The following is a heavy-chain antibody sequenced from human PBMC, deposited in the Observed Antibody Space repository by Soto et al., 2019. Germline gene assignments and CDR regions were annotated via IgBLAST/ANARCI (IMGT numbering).Heavy chain of an antibody. J-gene: IGHJ4*02. CDR2: ISYDGSNK. V-gene: IGHV3-30-3*01. CDR1: GFTFSSYA. Sequence: QVQLVESGGGVVQPGRSLRLSCAASGFTFSSYARHWVRQAPGKGLEWVAVISYDGSNKYYADSVKGRFTISRDNSKNPLYLQMNSLRAEDTAVYYCARAYEGDYFDYWGQGTLVTVSS. D-gene: IGHD3-16*01. CDR3: ARAYEGDYFDY.